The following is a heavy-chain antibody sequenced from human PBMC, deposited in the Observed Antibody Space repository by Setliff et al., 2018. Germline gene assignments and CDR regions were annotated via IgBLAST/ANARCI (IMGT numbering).Heavy chain of an antibody. Sequence: GGSLRLSCAASGFSFSGSAVYWVRQASVKGLEWIGRIRGRTDNYATAYAASVRGRFTISRDDSKNTAYLQMNSLKTEDMAVYYCTFARDGYDVFDIWGQGTMVTVSS. CDR3: TFARDGYDVFDI. D-gene: IGHD5-18*01. CDR2: IRGRTDNYAT. V-gene: IGHV3-73*01. CDR1: GFSFSGSA. J-gene: IGHJ3*02.